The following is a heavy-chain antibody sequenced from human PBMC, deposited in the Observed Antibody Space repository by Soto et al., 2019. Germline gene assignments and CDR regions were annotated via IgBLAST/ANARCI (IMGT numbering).Heavy chain of an antibody. CDR3: ARDRAVGAHSRFGY. V-gene: IGHV1-69*13. Sequence: SVKVSCKAPGGTFSSYAISWVRQAPGQGLEWMGGIIPIFGTANYAQKFQGRVTITADESTSTAYMELSSLRSEDTAVYYCARDRAVGAHSRFGYWGQRTLVTVSS. CDR2: IIPIFGTA. D-gene: IGHD1-26*01. CDR1: GGTFSSYA. J-gene: IGHJ4*02.